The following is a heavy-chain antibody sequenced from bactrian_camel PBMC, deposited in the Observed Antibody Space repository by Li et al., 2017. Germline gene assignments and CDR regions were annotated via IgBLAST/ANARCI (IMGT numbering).Heavy chain of an antibody. V-gene: IGHV3S6*01. Sequence: QLVESGGELVQPGGSLRLSCAASGFAFNDAWMHWVRQAPGKGLEWVSDIYSDGKATCYPDSVKGRFTISKDRSKDTVYLQMDSLKPEDTAVYHCAADLFCRTRLLLEVPVEYVDYASDYHWGQGTQVTVS. CDR1: GFAFNDAW. CDR3: AADLFCRTRLLLEVPVEYVDYASDYH. J-gene: IGHJ4*01. CDR2: IYSDGKAT. D-gene: IGHD4*01.